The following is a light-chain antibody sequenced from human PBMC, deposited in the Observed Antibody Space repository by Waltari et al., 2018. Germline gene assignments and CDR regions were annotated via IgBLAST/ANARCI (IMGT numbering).Light chain of an antibody. CDR1: SSDVGNYAL. Sequence: QSGLTQPASVSGSPGQSITMSCTGTSSDVGNYALFSWYQQYPGKAPKLMVYEVTRRSSGVSDRFSGSKSGNTASLTIYGLQSEDEADYYCCSYAGLGIYVFGTGTKVTVL. CDR3: CSYAGLGIYV. J-gene: IGLJ1*01. CDR2: EVT. V-gene: IGLV2-23*02.